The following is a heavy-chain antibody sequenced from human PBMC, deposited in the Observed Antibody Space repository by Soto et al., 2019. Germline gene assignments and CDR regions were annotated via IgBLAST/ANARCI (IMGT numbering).Heavy chain of an antibody. CDR2: IYWDDDK. D-gene: IGHD3-16*02. J-gene: IGHJ4*02. CDR1: GFSLSTSGVG. CDR3: ARTVYDYIWGSYRPTYYFDY. V-gene: IGHV2-5*02. Sequence: QITLKESGPTLVKPTQPLTLTCTFSGFSLSTSGVGVGWIRQPPGKALEWLALIYWDDDKRYSPSLKSRLTITKDTSKNQVVLTMTNMDPVDTATYYCARTVYDYIWGSYRPTYYFDYWGQGTLVTVSS.